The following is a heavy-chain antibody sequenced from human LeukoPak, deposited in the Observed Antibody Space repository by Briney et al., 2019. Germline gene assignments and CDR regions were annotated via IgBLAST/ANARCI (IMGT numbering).Heavy chain of an antibody. Sequence: PGGSLRLSCAASGFTFSSYAMSWVRQAPGKGLEWVSAISGSGGSTYYADSVKGRFTISRDNSKNTLYLQMNSLRAEDTAVYYCAKDSALYDFWSGYHEDWGQGTLVTVSS. V-gene: IGHV3-23*01. CDR1: GFTFSSYA. J-gene: IGHJ4*02. CDR3: AKDSALYDFWSGYHED. CDR2: ISGSGGST. D-gene: IGHD3-3*01.